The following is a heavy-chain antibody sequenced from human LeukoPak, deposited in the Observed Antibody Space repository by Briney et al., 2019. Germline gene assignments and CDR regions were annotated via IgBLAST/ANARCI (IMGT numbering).Heavy chain of an antibody. J-gene: IGHJ4*02. CDR3: ARGPYGSGSYYIPLDY. Sequence: GASVKVSFKASGYTFTSYGNSWVRQAPGQGLERMGWISAYNGNTHYAQTLQGRVTMTTDTSTSTAYMELRSLRSDDTAVYYCARGPYGSGSYYIPLDYWGQGTLVTVSS. CDR1: GYTFTSYG. V-gene: IGHV1-18*04. CDR2: ISAYNGNT. D-gene: IGHD3-10*01.